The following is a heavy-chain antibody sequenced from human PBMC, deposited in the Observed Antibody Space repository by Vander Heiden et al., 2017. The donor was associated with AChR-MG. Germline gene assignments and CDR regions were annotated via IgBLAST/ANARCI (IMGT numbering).Heavy chain of an antibody. V-gene: IGHV1-18*01. CDR3: ARSYYDFWSGYGSSGYYYMDV. D-gene: IGHD3-3*01. CDR1: GYTFTSYG. Sequence: QVQLVQSGAEVKKPGASVKVSCKASGYTFTSYGLRWVRQGTGQGLEWMGWISAYNGNTNYAQKLQGRVTMTTDTSTSTAYMELRSLRSDDTAVYYCARSYYDFWSGYGSSGYYYMDVWGKGTTVTVSS. J-gene: IGHJ6*03. CDR2: ISAYNGNT.